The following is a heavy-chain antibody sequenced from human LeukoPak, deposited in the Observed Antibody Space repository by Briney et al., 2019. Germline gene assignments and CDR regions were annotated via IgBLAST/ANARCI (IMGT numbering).Heavy chain of an antibody. CDR1: GLTLRQFA. CDR3: AKDARRGFDYSNSREH. Sequence: PGTSLRLSCVACGLTLRQFAMHSLGQAPDKGLEWVAVIWSDATNEYYADSVKGRFTSSRDNFKRTVSLEMNSLRAEDTAVYYCAKDARRGFDYSNSREHWGQGSLVIVSS. CDR2: IWSDATNE. D-gene: IGHD4-11*01. J-gene: IGHJ4*02. V-gene: IGHV3-33*06.